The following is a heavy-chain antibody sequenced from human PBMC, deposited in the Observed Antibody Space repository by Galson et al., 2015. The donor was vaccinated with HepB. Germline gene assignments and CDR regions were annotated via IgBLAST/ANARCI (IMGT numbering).Heavy chain of an antibody. CDR1: GFTFGDHA. J-gene: IGHJ6*02. Sequence: SLRLSCAASGFTFGDHAMAWFRQGPGQGLQWVGIIRSKGYGGTTEYAASVKGSFTISRDDSKSIAYLQMNSLRTEDTGVYYCSRGPRTPFFHYYGMDVWGQGTTVTVSS. CDR3: SRGPRTPFFHYYGMDV. D-gene: IGHD1-14*01. CDR2: IRSKGYGGTT. V-gene: IGHV3-49*03.